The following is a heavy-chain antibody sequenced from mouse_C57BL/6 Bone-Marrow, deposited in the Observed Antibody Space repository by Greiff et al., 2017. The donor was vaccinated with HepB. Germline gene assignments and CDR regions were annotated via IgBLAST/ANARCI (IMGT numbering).Heavy chain of an antibody. D-gene: IGHD1-1*01. Sequence: EVHLVESGGGLVQPGGSLKLSCAASGFTFSDYYMYWVRQTPEKRLEWVAYISNGGGSTYYPDTVKGRFTISRDNAKNTLYLQMSRLKSEDTAMYYCARPVAYYYGSSSFAYWGQGTLVTVSA. CDR1: GFTFSDYY. CDR3: ARPVAYYYGSSSFAY. CDR2: ISNGGGST. J-gene: IGHJ3*01. V-gene: IGHV5-12*01.